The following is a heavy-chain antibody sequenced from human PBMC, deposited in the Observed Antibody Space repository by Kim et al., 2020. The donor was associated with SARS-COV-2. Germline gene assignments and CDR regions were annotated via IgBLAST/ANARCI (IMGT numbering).Heavy chain of an antibody. J-gene: IGHJ4*02. V-gene: IGHV4-34*01. Sequence: SETLSLTCAVYGGSFSGYYWSWIRQPPGKGLEWIGEINHSGSTNYNPSLKSRVTISVDTSKNQFSLKLSSVTAADTAVYYCARGGTNYDFWSGYSNYFDYWGQGTLVTVSP. CDR1: GGSFSGYY. CDR2: INHSGST. CDR3: ARGGTNYDFWSGYSNYFDY. D-gene: IGHD3-3*01.